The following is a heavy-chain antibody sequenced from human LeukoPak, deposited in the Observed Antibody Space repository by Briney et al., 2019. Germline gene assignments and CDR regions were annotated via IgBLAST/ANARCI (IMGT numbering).Heavy chain of an antibody. CDR3: ARGRMGRGVANNWFDP. Sequence: ASVKVSCKASGYTFTSYDISWVRQATGQGLEWMGWMNPNSGNTGYAQKFQGRVTMTRNTSISTAYMELSSLRSEDTAVYYCARGRMGRGVANNWFDPWGQGTLVTVSS. CDR2: MNPNSGNT. CDR1: GYTFTSYD. D-gene: IGHD3-10*01. V-gene: IGHV1-8*01. J-gene: IGHJ5*02.